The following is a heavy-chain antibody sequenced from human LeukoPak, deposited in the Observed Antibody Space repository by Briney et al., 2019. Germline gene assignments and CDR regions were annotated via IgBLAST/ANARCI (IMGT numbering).Heavy chain of an antibody. V-gene: IGHV1-8*01. J-gene: IGHJ6*03. CDR2: MNPNSGNT. D-gene: IGHD4-17*01. Sequence: ASVKVSCKASGYTFTSYDINWVRQATGQGLEWMGWMNPNSGNTGYAQKFQGRVTMTRNTSISTAYMELSSLRSEDTAVYYCARGVIGNYDDGYYYYMDVWGKGTTVTVSS. CDR1: GYTFTSYD. CDR3: ARGVIGNYDDGYYYYMDV.